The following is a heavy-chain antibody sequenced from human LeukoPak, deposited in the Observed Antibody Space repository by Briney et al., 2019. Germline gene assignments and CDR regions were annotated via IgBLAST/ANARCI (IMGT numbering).Heavy chain of an antibody. Sequence: GGSLRLSCAASGFTFSSNWMSWVRQAPGKGLEWVANIKEDGSEKYYVDSVKGRFTISRDNAKNSLYLQMNSLRAEDTAVYYCAELGITMIGGVWGKGTTVTISS. CDR3: AELGITMIGGV. J-gene: IGHJ6*04. CDR1: GFTFSSNW. CDR2: IKEDGSEK. V-gene: IGHV3-7*01. D-gene: IGHD3-10*02.